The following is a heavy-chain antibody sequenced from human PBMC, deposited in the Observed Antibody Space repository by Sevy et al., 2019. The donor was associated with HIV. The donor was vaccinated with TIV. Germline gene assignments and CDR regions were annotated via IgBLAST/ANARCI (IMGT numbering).Heavy chain of an antibody. J-gene: IGHJ6*02. Sequence: GESLKISCKAFGYTFSNYLIGWVRQMPGRGLELGGNIYPADSQSSYSPSYQGQHTKSADESINTAYLHWSGLKASDTAKYYCARGSGENEDYHYSGMDVWGHGTTVTVSS. D-gene: IGHD1-1*01. CDR1: GYTFSNYL. V-gene: IGHV5-51*01. CDR2: IYPADSQS. CDR3: ARGSGENEDYHYSGMDV.